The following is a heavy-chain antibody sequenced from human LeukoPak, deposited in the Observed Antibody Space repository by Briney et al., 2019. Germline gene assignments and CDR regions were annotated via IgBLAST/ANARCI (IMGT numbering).Heavy chain of an antibody. CDR3: AKAGYSTSWYYLDF. V-gene: IGHV3-30*02. D-gene: IGHD6-13*01. J-gene: IGHJ4*02. Sequence: PGGSLRLSCAASDFTFSDYGMHWVRQAPGKGLAWVAFIRFDGGNEIYGDSVKCRFTISRDDSKDTLYLQMNSLSAEDTAVYFCAKAGYSTSWYYLDFWGQGTLVTVSS. CDR1: DFTFSDYG. CDR2: IRFDGGNE.